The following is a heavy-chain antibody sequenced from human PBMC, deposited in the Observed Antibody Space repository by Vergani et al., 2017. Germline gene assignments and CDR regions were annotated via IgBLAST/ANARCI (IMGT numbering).Heavy chain of an antibody. Sequence: QVQLQESGPGLVKPSETLSLTCAVSGYSISSTYYWGWIRQPPGKGLEWIGSIYHSGSTYNNPSLKSRVPISVDTSKNQFSLKLSSVTAADTAVYYCARHRGDNDRGGMDVWGQGTLVTVSS. CDR2: IYHSGST. J-gene: IGHJ4*02. CDR3: ARHRGDNDRGGMDV. CDR1: GYSISSTYY. V-gene: IGHV4-38-2*01. D-gene: IGHD2-21*02.